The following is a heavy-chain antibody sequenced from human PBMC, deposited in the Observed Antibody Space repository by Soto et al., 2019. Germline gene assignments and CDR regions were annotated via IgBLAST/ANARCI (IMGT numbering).Heavy chain of an antibody. V-gene: IGHV3-30-3*01. D-gene: IGHD6-6*01. CDR3: AILSN. CDR2: ISYDGSNK. J-gene: IGHJ4*02. CDR1: GFTFSSYA. Sequence: GGSLRLSCAASGFTFSSYAMHWVRQAPGKGLEWVAVISYDGSNKYYADSVKGRFTISRDNSKNTLYLQMNSLRADDTAVYYCAILSNWGQGTLVTVSS.